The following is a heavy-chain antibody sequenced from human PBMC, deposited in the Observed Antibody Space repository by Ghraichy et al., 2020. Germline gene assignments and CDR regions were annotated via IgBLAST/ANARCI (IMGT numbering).Heavy chain of an antibody. J-gene: IGHJ6*02. CDR1: GFKLGEFA. D-gene: IGHD3-9*01. V-gene: IGHV3-49*04. CDR3: SRWATTATGMDV. Sequence: GALRLSCSATGFKLGEFAMSWVRQAPGKGLERVGFIRSQTYGGTPEYATSVKGRVTISRDDSKSIAYLQMDSLTIEDTAVYYCSRWATTATGMDVWGQGTTVTVSS. CDR2: IRSQTYGGTP.